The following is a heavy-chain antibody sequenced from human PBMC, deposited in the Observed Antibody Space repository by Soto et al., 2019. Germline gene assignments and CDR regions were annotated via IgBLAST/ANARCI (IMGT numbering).Heavy chain of an antibody. J-gene: IGHJ5*02. CDR1: GGSISSYY. Sequence: SETLSLTCTVPGGSISSYYWSWIRQPPGKGLEWIGYIYYSGSTNYNPSLKSRVTISVDTSKNQFSLKLSSVTAADTAVYYCAGTLEVADLPHGGLWWLDPWGPGTPVTVSS. CDR2: IYYSGST. V-gene: IGHV4-59*01. D-gene: IGHD6-19*01. CDR3: AGTLEVADLPHGGLWWLDP.